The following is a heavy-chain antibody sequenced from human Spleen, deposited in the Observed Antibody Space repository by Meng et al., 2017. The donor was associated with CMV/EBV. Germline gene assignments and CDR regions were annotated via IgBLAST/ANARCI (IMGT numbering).Heavy chain of an antibody. D-gene: IGHD5-24*01. Sequence: SVKVSCKASGGTFSSYAISWVRQAPGQGLEWMGGIIPFLGIAEYAEKFQGRVTITADESTNTAYMELSSLRSEDTAVYYCARVIGDEYGMDLWGQGTTVTVSS. CDR3: ARVIGDEYGMDL. CDR2: IIPFLGIA. CDR1: GGTFSSYA. J-gene: IGHJ6*02. V-gene: IGHV1-69*10.